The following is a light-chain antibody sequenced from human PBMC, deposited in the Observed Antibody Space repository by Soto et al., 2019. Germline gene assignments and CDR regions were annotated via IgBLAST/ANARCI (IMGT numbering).Light chain of an antibody. V-gene: IGLV2-8*01. CDR3: SLYAGGNNVI. Sequence: QSALTQPPSASGSPGQSVTISCTGTSSDVGGWIFVSWYQQHPGKAPKLIIYEVTKRPSGVPDRFSGSKSGNTASLTVSGLQVEDGADYYCSLYAGGNNVIFGGGTKLTVL. CDR1: SSDVGGWIF. J-gene: IGLJ2*01. CDR2: EVT.